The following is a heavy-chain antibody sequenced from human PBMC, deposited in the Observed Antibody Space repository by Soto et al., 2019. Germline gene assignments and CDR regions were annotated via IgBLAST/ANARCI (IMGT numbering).Heavy chain of an antibody. CDR1: GGSISSSSYY. CDR2: IYYRRST. J-gene: IGHJ4*02. D-gene: IGHD3-3*01. Sequence: QLQLQESGPGLVKPSETLSLTCAVSGGSISSSSYYWGGIRQPPGKGLEWIGSIYYRRSTYYPPSFQSRVAISLDTSKNQFSLKLNSVTAAATAVYYSARRTVNIRTFFSGLKIHCFVYWGQGTLVTVSS. CDR3: ARRTVNIRTFFSGLKIHCFVY. V-gene: IGHV4-39*01.